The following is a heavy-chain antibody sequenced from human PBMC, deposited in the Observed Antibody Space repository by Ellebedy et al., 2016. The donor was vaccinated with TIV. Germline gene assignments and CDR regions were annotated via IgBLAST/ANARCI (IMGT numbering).Heavy chain of an antibody. CDR1: GITFSHAW. Sequence: GGSLRLXXAASGITFSHAWMSWVRQAPGKGLEWVGLIKSKLSGGTTHYSAPVNGRFTISRDDSEDTLFLQMNSLKTEDTAVYFCAAVRSPSCYSLHPWGQGTLVTVSS. CDR2: IKSKLSGGTT. V-gene: IGHV3-15*01. J-gene: IGHJ5*02. CDR3: AAVRSPSCYSLHP. D-gene: IGHD2-2*01.